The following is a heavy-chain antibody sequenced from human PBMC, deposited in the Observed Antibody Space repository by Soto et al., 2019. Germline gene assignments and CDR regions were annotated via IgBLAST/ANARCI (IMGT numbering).Heavy chain of an antibody. D-gene: IGHD3-3*02. CDR3: ARDHWNSILYYYGMDV. J-gene: IGHJ6*02. CDR2: ISYDGSNK. CDR1: GFTFSSYA. Sequence: GGSLRLSCAASGFTFSSYAMHWVRQAPGKGLEWVAVISYDGSNKYYADSVKGRFTISRDNSKNTLYLQMNSLRAEDTAVYYCARDHWNSILYYYGMDVWGQGTTVTVSS. V-gene: IGHV3-30-3*01.